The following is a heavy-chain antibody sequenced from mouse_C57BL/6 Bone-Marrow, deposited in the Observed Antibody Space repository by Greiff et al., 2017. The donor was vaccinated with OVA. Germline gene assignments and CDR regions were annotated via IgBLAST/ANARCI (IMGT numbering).Heavy chain of an antibody. CDR1: GYTFTSYW. J-gene: IGHJ2*01. Sequence: QVQLKQPGAELVKPGASVKMSCKASGYTFTSYWITWVKRRPGQGLEWIGDIYPGSGSTNYNEKFKSKATLTVDTSSSTAYMQLSSLTSEDSAVYYCARWRAVVAKGDYWGQGTTLTVSS. D-gene: IGHD1-1*01. CDR2: IYPGSGST. V-gene: IGHV1-55*01. CDR3: ARWRAVVAKGDY.